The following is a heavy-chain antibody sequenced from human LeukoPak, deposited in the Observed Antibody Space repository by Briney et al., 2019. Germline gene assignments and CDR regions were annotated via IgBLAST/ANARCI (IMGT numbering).Heavy chain of an antibody. D-gene: IGHD3-22*01. Sequence: SETLSLTCTVFGGSISSSSYYWGWIRQPPGKGLEWIGSIYYSGSTYYNPSLKSRVTISVDTSKNQFSLELSSVTAADTAVYYCARHEYDSSGYYAYYFDYWGQGTLVTVSS. CDR1: GGSISSSSYY. CDR3: ARHEYDSSGYYAYYFDY. V-gene: IGHV4-39*01. CDR2: IYYSGST. J-gene: IGHJ4*02.